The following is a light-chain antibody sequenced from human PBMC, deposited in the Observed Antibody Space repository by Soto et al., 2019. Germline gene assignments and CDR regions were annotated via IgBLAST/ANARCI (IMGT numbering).Light chain of an antibody. CDR3: QQANSFLPIT. CDR1: QSISTY. J-gene: IGKJ5*01. CDR2: AAS. Sequence: DMQMTQSPSSLSASVGDRVTIACRASQSISTYLNWYQQKPGKAPRLLIYAASSLQSGVPSRFSGSGSETDFTLTISSLQPEDFATYYCQQANSFLPITFGQGTRLEIK. V-gene: IGKV1-39*01.